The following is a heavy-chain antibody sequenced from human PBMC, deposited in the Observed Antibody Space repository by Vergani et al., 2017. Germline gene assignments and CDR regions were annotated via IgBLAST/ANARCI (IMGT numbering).Heavy chain of an antibody. V-gene: IGHV1-69*06. CDR1: GGTFSNHV. Sequence: QVQLVQSGAEVKKPGSSVKVSCKSSGGTFSNHVLAWVRQAPGQGLEWMGGILPLFGTPTYAQRFQGRVTITADKSTSTAYMELSSLRSEDTAVYYCARPHWSTAIRMDVWGQGTTVTVSS. J-gene: IGHJ6*02. D-gene: IGHD5-18*01. CDR2: ILPLFGTP. CDR3: ARPHWSTAIRMDV.